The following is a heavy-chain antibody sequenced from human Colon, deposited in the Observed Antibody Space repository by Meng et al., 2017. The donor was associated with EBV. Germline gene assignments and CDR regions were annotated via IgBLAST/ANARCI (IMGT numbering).Heavy chain of an antibody. CDR2: IYHSGST. J-gene: IGHJ4*02. V-gene: IGHV4-4*02. CDR1: GGSLSSRNW. CDR3: ARVGAYCGGDCYHPR. Sequence: VHLEEAGPGLVKPSGTLPLTCAVSGGSLSSRNWWSWVRQPPGKGLEWIGEIYHSGSTNYNPSLKSRVTISVDESKNQFSLRLSSVTAADTAVYYCARVGAYCGGDCYHPRWGQGTLVTVSS. D-gene: IGHD2-21*02.